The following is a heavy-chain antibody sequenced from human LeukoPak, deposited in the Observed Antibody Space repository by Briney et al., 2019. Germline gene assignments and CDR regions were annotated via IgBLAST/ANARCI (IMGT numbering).Heavy chain of an antibody. V-gene: IGHV1-69*13. D-gene: IGHD1-26*01. CDR3: ARGMVGATQSAAFDI. CDR1: GGTFSSYA. Sequence: SVKVSCKASGGTFSSYAISWVRQAPGQGLEWMGGIIPIFGTANYAQKFQGRVAITADESTSTAYMELSSLRSEDTAVYHCARGMVGATQSAAFDIWGQGTMVTVSS. J-gene: IGHJ3*02. CDR2: IIPIFGTA.